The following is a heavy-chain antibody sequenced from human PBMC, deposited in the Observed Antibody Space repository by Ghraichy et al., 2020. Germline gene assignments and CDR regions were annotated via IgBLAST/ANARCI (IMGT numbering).Heavy chain of an antibody. CDR3: ARVLGNWFDP. D-gene: IGHD3-16*01. J-gene: IGHJ5*02. CDR2: IYYSGST. V-gene: IGHV4-59*01. CDR1: GGSISSYY. Sequence: SETLSLTCTVSGGSISSYYWSWIRQPPGKGLEWIGYIYYSGSTNYNPSLKSRVTISIDTSKNQFSLKLSSVTAADTAVYYCARVLGNWFDPWGQGTLVTVSS.